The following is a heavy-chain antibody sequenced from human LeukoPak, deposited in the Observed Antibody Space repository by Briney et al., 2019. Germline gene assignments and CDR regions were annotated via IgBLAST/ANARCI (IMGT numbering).Heavy chain of an antibody. D-gene: IGHD6-13*01. V-gene: IGHV3-21*01. Sequence: PGGSLRLPCVASGFTFSDYSMNWVRQAPGKGLEWVSSISSESAHILYADSVRGRFTISRDNSKNTLYLQMNSLRAEDTAVYYCAKDRYSSSWYVLDYWGQGTLVTVSS. J-gene: IGHJ4*02. CDR1: GFTFSDYS. CDR3: AKDRYSSSWYVLDY. CDR2: ISSESAHI.